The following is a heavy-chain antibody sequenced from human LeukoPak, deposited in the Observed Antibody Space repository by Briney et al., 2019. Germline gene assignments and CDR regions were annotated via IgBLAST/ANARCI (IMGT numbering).Heavy chain of an antibody. CDR2: INANSGDT. D-gene: IGHD3-10*01. CDR1: AYSFTGYF. V-gene: IGHV1-2*02. Sequence: ASVKVFCKTSAYSFTGYFFHWIRQAPGQGLEWMGWINANSGDTNYAQQFQGRLTMTRDRSISTVYMELSRLRTDDTAVYYCARDFSWGVDSWGQGTLVTVSS. J-gene: IGHJ4*02. CDR3: ARDFSWGVDS.